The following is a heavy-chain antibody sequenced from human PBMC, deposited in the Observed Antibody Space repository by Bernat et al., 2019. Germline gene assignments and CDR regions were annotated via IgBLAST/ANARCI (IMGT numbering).Heavy chain of an antibody. J-gene: IGHJ4*02. CDR3: ARVFAGMVQGFSLDY. CDR2: INPSGGST. Sequence: QVQLVQSGAEVKKPGASVKVSCKASGYTFTSYYMHWVRQAPGQGLEWMGIINPSGGSTSYAQKFQGRVTMTRDTSTSTVYMELSSLRSEDTAVYYCARVFAGMVQGFSLDYWGQGTLVTVSS. CDR1: GYTFTSYY. V-gene: IGHV1-46*03. D-gene: IGHD3-10*01.